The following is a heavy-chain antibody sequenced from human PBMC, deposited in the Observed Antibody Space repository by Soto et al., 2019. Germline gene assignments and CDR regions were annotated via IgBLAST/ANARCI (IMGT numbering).Heavy chain of an antibody. J-gene: IGHJ4*02. V-gene: IGHV3-23*01. CDR2: IGANGDSI. CDR3: TGGSNSVY. Sequence: SLRLSCAASGFTFNSYAMSWVRQAPGKGLEWVSHIGANGDSIYYADSVKGRFTISRDNSKNTLYLQMTGLRADDTAVYYCTGGSNSVYWGQGTLVTVSS. D-gene: IGHD1-26*01. CDR1: GFTFNSYA.